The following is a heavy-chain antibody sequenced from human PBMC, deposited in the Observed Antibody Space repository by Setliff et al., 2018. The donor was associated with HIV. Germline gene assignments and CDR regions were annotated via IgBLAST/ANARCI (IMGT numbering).Heavy chain of an antibody. J-gene: IGHJ4*02. CDR2: ISSSGGRT. V-gene: IGHV3-23*01. Sequence: GGSLRLSCAASGFTFSSYAMSWVRQAPGKGLEWVSAISSSGGRTYHADSVKGRFTISRDNSKNTLYLQMSSLRVEDTAVYYCVKVSRGTVVRGVILVGYFDYWGQGTLVTVSS. CDR3: VKVSRGTVVRGVILVGYFDY. CDR1: GFTFSSYA. D-gene: IGHD3-10*02.